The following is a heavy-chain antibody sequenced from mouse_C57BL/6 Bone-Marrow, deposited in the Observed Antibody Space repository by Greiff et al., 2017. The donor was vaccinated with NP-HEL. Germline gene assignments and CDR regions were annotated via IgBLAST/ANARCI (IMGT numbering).Heavy chain of an antibody. V-gene: IGHV3-8*01. CDR3: ARSDYDYDEGGHYYAMDY. CDR1: GYSITSDY. D-gene: IGHD2-4*01. CDR2: ISYSGST. J-gene: IGHJ4*01. Sequence: EVQRVESGPGLAKPSQTLSLTCSVTGYSITSDYWNWIRKFPGNKLEYMGYISYSGSTYYNPSLKSRISITRDTSKNQYYLQLNSVTTEDTATYYCARSDYDYDEGGHYYAMDYWGQGTSVTVSS.